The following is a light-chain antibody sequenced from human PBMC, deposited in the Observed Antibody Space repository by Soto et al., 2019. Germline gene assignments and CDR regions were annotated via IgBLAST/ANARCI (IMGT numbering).Light chain of an antibody. V-gene: IGKV3-20*01. Sequence: EIVLTQSPGTLSLSPGDRATLSCRASRSVSSNYLAWYQQKPGRAPRLLVYGASSRATGIPDRFSGSGSGTDFTLTISRLEPEDFAVYYCQQYSASPPLTFGGGTKVEIK. J-gene: IGKJ4*01. CDR1: RSVSSNY. CDR3: QQYSASPPLT. CDR2: GAS.